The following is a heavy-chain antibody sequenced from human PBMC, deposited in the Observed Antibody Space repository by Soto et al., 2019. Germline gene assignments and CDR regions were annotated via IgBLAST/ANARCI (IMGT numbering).Heavy chain of an antibody. V-gene: IGHV4-59*01. J-gene: IGHJ6*03. CDR2: IYYSGST. Sequence: SETLSLTCTVSGGSISSYYWIWIRQPPGKGLEWIGYIYYSGSTNYNPSLKSRVTISVDTSKNQFSLKLSSVTAADTAVYYCARAGSGTTAYYYYYMDVWGKGTTVTVSS. CDR3: ARAGSGTTAYYYYYMDV. CDR1: GGSISSYY. D-gene: IGHD1-7*01.